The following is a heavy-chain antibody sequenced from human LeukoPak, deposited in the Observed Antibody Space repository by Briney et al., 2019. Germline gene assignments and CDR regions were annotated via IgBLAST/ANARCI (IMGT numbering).Heavy chain of an antibody. J-gene: IGHJ6*03. Sequence: SETLSLTCAVYGGSFSGYYWSWLRQPPGKGLAWIGEINHSGSTNYNPSLKSRVTISGDTSKNQFSLKLSSVTAADTAVYFCARVGYSYVINDWSRTGLGAYPTKYYYHMDVWGKGTTVTVSS. V-gene: IGHV4-34*01. CDR3: ARVGYSYVINDWSRTGLGAYPTKYYYHMDV. CDR2: INHSGST. D-gene: IGHD5-18*01. CDR1: GGSFSGYY.